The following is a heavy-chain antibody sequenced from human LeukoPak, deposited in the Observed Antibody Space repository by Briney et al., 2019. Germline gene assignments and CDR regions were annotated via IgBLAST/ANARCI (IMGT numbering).Heavy chain of an antibody. CDR3: AKDPCGGDCHSGLLDY. CDR2: IKEDQSNL. Sequence: GGSLRLSCAASGFSFKSFGMHWVRQSPGKGLEWVAFIKEDQSNLYYAESVKGRFSISRDNSKTTLYLQVNSLRPEDTAIYYCAKDPCGGDCHSGLLDYWGQGTLLTVSS. CDR1: GFSFKSFG. V-gene: IGHV3-30*02. J-gene: IGHJ4*02. D-gene: IGHD2-21*02.